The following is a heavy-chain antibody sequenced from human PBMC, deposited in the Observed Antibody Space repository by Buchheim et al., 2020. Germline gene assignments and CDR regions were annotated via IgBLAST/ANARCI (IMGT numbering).Heavy chain of an antibody. D-gene: IGHD5-12*01. CDR1: GGSMSSYY. CDR2: IYDGGST. V-gene: IGHV4-59*01. Sequence: QVQLQESGPGLVKPSETLSLTCIVSGGSMSSYYWSWLRQPPGKGLEWLGYIYDGGSTKSNPSLKSRVTFSVDTSKNQFSLQLSSVTAADTAVYYCGRGARGHYDYLKVGFRYYYGMDVWGQGTT. J-gene: IGHJ6*02. CDR3: GRGARGHYDYLKVGFRYYYGMDV.